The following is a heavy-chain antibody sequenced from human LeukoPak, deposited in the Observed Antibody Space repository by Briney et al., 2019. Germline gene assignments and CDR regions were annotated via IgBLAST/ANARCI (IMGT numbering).Heavy chain of an antibody. V-gene: IGHV4-38-2*02. CDR1: GYSISSGYY. CDR3: AKTHTSPGTYYYDSSGYYFDY. CDR2: IYHSGST. D-gene: IGHD3-22*01. J-gene: IGHJ4*02. Sequence: SETLSLTCTVSGYSISSGYYWGWIRQPPGKGLEWIGTIYHSGSTYYNPSLKSRVTISVDTSKNQFSLKLSSVTAADTAVYYCAKTHTSPGTYYYDSSGYYFDYWGQGTLVTVSS.